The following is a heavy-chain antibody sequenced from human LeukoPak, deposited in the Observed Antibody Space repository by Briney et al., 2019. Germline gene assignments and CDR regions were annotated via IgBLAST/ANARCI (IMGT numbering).Heavy chain of an antibody. CDR3: ARDQANYFDDSGFSTY. CDR2: IKHVGSEG. J-gene: IGHJ4*02. D-gene: IGHD3-22*01. CDR1: GFTFSSYW. Sequence: GGSLRLSCAASGFTFSSYWMTWVRQAPGKGLRWVANIKHVGSEGFYVDSVKGRFTISRDNAKNSVYLQMKSLRAEDTAVYYCARDQANYFDDSGFSTYWGQGTLVTVSS. V-gene: IGHV3-7*01.